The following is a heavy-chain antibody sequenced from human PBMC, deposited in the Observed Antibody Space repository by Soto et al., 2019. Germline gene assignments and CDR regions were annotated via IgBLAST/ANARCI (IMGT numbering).Heavy chain of an antibody. V-gene: IGHV3-23*01. CDR2: ISGSGGST. J-gene: IGHJ3*02. D-gene: IGHD3-22*01. CDR1: GFTFSSYT. CDR3: GKDFAYDGSCYCFSPDAFDI. Sequence: EVQLLESGGGLVQPGGSLRLSCAASGFTFSSYTMSWVRQAPGKGLEWVSAISGSGGSTYYADSAKGRFTISRDNSKNPLYMQMSSLSAEDTAVSDCGKDFAYDGSCYCFSPDAFDIWGRGTMVTESS.